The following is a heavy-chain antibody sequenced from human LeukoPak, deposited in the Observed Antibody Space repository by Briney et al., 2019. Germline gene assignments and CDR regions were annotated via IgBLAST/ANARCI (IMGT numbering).Heavy chain of an antibody. CDR2: INHSGST. D-gene: IGHD3-3*01. V-gene: IGHV4-34*01. Sequence: SETLSLTCAVYGGSFSGYYWSWIRQPPGKGLEWIGEINHSGSTNYNPSLKSRVTISVDTSKNQFSLKLSSVTAADTAVYYCATQYDFWSGYYYYYGVDVWGQGTTVTVSS. J-gene: IGHJ6*02. CDR3: ATQYDFWSGYYYYYGVDV. CDR1: GGSFSGYY.